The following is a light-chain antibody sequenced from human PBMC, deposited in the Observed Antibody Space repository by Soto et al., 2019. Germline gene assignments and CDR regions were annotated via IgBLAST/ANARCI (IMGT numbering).Light chain of an antibody. CDR1: QSISSW. CDR2: KAS. J-gene: IGKJ1*01. CDR3: QQYNSYSGT. V-gene: IGKV1-5*03. Sequence: IHITQSPSTLSASVGDRVPITCRASQSISSWLAWYQQKPGKAPKLLIYKASSLESGVPSRFSGSGSGTEFTLTISSLQPDDFATYYCQQYNSYSGTFGQGTKVDIK.